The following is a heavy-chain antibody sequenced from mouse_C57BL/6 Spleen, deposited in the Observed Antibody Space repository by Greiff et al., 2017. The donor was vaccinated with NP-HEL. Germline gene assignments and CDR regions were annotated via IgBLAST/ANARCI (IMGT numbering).Heavy chain of an antibody. D-gene: IGHD1-2*01. Sequence: EVQLQQSGPELVKPGASVKISCKASGYTFTDYYMNWVKQSHGKSLEWIGDINPNNGGTSYNQKFKGKATLTVDKSSSTAYMELRSLTSEDSAGYYCARGSLPGAYWGQGTLVTVSA. CDR1: GYTFTDYY. V-gene: IGHV1-26*01. CDR3: ARGSLPGAY. CDR2: INPNNGGT. J-gene: IGHJ3*01.